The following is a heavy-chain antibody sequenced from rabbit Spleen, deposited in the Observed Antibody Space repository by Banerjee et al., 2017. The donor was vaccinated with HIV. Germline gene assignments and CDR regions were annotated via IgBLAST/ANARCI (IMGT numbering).Heavy chain of an antibody. CDR1: GFSFSSSYW. CDR2: IYAGSSGST. J-gene: IGHJ4*01. Sequence: QSLEESGGDLVKPGASLTLTCTASGFSFSSSYWICWVRQAPGKGLEWIACIYAGSSGSTYYASWAKGRFTISKTSSTTVTLQMTSLTAADTATYFCARAAYDDGGYAYVAAFNLWGPGTLVTVS. D-gene: IGHD6-1*01. V-gene: IGHV1S40*01. CDR3: ARAAYDDGGYAYVAAFNL.